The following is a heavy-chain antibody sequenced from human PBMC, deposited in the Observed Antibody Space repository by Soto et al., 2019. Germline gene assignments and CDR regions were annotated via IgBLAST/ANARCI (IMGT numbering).Heavy chain of an antibody. J-gene: IGHJ4*02. CDR2: INAGNGNT. Sequence: QVQLVQSGAEVKKPGASVKVSCKASGYTFTSYAMHWVRQAPGQRLEWMGWINAGNGNTKYSQKFQGRVTITRDTSSSIVHMDLSSVRPVDTAVYYCARYLGGWPDYWGQGTLVTVSS. CDR3: ARYLGGWPDY. CDR1: GYTFTSYA. D-gene: IGHD2-15*01. V-gene: IGHV1-3*01.